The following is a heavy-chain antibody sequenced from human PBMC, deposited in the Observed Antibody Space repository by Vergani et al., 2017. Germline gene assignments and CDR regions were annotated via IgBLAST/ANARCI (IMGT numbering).Heavy chain of an antibody. V-gene: IGHV4-61*10. CDR1: GGSVSSGSYY. Sequence: QVQLQESGPGLVKPSETLSLTCTVSGGSVSSGSYYWSWIRQPAGKGLEWIGYIYYSGSTNYNPSLKSRVTISVDTSKNQFSLKLSSVTAADTAVYYCARDDSSGYYYGAFDIWGQGTMVTVSS. CDR3: ARDDSSGYYYGAFDI. CDR2: IYYSGST. J-gene: IGHJ3*02. D-gene: IGHD3-22*01.